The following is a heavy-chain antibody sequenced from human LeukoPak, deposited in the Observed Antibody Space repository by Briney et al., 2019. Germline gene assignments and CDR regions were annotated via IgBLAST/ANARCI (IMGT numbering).Heavy chain of an antibody. V-gene: IGHV4-34*01. D-gene: IGHD2-2*01. CDR2: INHSGST. J-gene: IGHJ4*02. CDR1: GGSFSGYY. CDR3: ARGPDCSSTNCYPSYYFDY. Sequence: SETLSLTCAVYGGSFSGYYWSWIRQPPGKGLEWIGEINHSGSTNYNPSLKSRVTISVDTSKNQFSLKLSSVTAADTAVHYCARGPDCSSTNCYPSYYFDYWGQGTLVTVSS.